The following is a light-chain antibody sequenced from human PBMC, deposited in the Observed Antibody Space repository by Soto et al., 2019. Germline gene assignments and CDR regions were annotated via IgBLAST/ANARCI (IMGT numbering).Light chain of an antibody. V-gene: IGKV3-20*01. CDR3: QQYGSSPIT. CDR1: QSVTKNN. CDR2: GTS. J-gene: IGKJ5*01. Sequence: EIVLTQSPGTLSLSPGERATLSCRASQSVTKNNLNWYQQKPGQAPRLLIYGTSSRATGIPDRFSGSGSGTEFTLTISSLQSEDFAVYYCQQYGSSPITFGQGTRLEIK.